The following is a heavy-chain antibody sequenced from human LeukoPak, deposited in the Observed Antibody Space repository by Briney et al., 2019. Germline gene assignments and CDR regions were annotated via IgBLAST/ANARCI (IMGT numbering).Heavy chain of an antibody. CDR3: AKDLFSSGYYYPFDY. Sequence: GRSLRLSCAASGFTFDDYAMHWIRQAPGKGLEWVSGISWNSGSIGYADSVKGRFTISRDNAKNSLYLQMNSLRAEDTALYYCAKDLFSSGYYYPFDYWGQGTLVTVSS. V-gene: IGHV3-9*01. CDR2: ISWNSGSI. CDR1: GFTFDDYA. J-gene: IGHJ4*02. D-gene: IGHD3-22*01.